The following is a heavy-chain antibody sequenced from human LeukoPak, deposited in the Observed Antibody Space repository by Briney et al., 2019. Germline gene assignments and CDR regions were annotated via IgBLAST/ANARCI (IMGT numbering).Heavy chain of an antibody. D-gene: IGHD2-21*01. V-gene: IGHV1-58*02. J-gene: IGHJ4*02. CDR3: AADSGSYCGGDCYSD. Sequence: GTSVKVSCKASGVTFTRSAMQRVRQARGQRLEWIGWIVAGSGNTNYAQKFQERVTITRDMSTSTAYMELSSLRSDDTAVYYCAADSGSYCGGDCYSDWGQGTLVTVSS. CDR1: GVTFTRSA. CDR2: IVAGSGNT.